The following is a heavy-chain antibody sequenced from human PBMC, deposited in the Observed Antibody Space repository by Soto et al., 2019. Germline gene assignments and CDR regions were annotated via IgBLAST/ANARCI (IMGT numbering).Heavy chain of an antibody. D-gene: IGHD3-3*01. Sequence: QVQLVQSGAEVKKPGASVKVSCKASGYTFTSYDINWVRQATGQGLEWMGWMNPNSGNKGYAQKFQGRVTMTRNTSISTAYMELSSLRSEDTAVYYCARVLSWASYYDFWIGYYNYYYYGMDVWGQGTTVTVSS. CDR3: ARVLSWASYYDFWIGYYNYYYYGMDV. V-gene: IGHV1-8*01. J-gene: IGHJ6*02. CDR2: MNPNSGNK. CDR1: GYTFTSYD.